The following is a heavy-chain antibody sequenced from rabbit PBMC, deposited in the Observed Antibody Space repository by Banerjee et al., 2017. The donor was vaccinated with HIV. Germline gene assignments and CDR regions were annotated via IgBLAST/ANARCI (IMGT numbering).Heavy chain of an antibody. J-gene: IGHJ4*01. CDR1: GFSFSSSST. V-gene: IGHV1S40*01. CDR2: IYAGSSGST. D-gene: IGHD6-1*01. CDR3: ARSYSGNDAGYPLGL. Sequence: QSLEESGGDLAKPGASLTLTCTASGFSFSSSSTMCWVRQAPGKGLEWIACIYAGSSGSTYYATWAKGRFTISKTSSTTVTLQMTSLTAADTATYFCARSYSGNDAGYPLGLWGQGTLVTVS.